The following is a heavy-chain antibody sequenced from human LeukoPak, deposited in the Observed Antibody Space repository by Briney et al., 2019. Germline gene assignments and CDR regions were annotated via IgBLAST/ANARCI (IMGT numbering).Heavy chain of an antibody. CDR2: IYYTAGS. CDR3: ARVTPDYYYYGMDV. V-gene: IGHV4-30-4*01. D-gene: IGHD2-21*02. Sequence: KTSETLSLTCTVSGGSVTNDNYFWSWTRQPPGEGLEWIAYIYYTAGSYYNPSLRSRVTMSIDTSRNQFSLKLSSVTAADTAVYYCARVTPDYYYYGMDVWGQGTTVTVSS. CDR1: GGSVTNDNYF. J-gene: IGHJ6*02.